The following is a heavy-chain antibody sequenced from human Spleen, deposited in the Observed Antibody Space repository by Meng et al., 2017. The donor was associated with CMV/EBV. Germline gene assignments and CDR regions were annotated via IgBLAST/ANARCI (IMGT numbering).Heavy chain of an antibody. Sequence: GHLGQSGAEVMKHAAWVRVSCKAYGYTFTGYGISWVRQAPGQGREWMGWMSAYNGNTNYAQKLQGRVTMTTDTSTSTAYMEVRSLRSDDTAVYYGARDLGANEHYGGQGTLVTASS. CDR3: ARDLGANEHY. J-gene: IGHJ4*02. V-gene: IGHV1-18*01. D-gene: IGHD1-26*01. CDR1: GYTFTGYG. CDR2: MSAYNGNT.